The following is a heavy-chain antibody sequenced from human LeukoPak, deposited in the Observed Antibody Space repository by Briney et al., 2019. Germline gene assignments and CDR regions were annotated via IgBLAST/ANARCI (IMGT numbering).Heavy chain of an antibody. D-gene: IGHD2-2*01. CDR3: ARDGRRYCSSTSCSLFDY. CDR2: ISAYNGNT. J-gene: IGHJ4*02. CDR1: GYTFTNYV. Sequence: GASVKVSCKASGYTFTNYVINWVRQAPGQGLEWMGWISAYNGNTNYAQKLQGRVTMTTDTSTSTAYMELRSLRSDDTAVYYCARDGRRYCSSTSCSLFDYWGQGTLVTVSS. V-gene: IGHV1-18*01.